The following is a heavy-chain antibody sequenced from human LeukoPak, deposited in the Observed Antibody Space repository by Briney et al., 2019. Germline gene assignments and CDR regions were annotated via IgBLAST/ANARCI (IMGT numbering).Heavy chain of an antibody. CDR3: ARIPAAMSGNYFDY. J-gene: IGHJ4*02. D-gene: IGHD2-2*01. CDR1: GFTFSSYA. V-gene: IGHV3-30-3*01. CDR2: ISYDGSNK. Sequence: GGSLRLSCAASGFTFSSYAMHWVRQAPGKGLEWVAVISYDGSNKYYADSVKGRFTISRDNSKNTLYLQMNSLRAEDTAVYYCARIPAAMSGNYFDYWGQGTLVTVSS.